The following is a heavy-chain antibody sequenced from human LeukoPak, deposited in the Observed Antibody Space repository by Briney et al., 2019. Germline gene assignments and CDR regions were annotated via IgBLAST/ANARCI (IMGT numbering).Heavy chain of an antibody. CDR1: GFTFSSYE. J-gene: IGHJ3*02. CDR2: ISSSCSTI. V-gene: IGHV3-48*03. Sequence: QSGGSLRLPCAASGFTFSSYEMNWVRQAPGKGQEWVSYISSSCSTIYYADSVKGRFTISRDNAKNSLYLQMNSLRAEDTAVYYCARDPGIYCSGGSCYLHAFDIWGQGTMVTVSS. CDR3: ARDPGIYCSGGSCYLHAFDI. D-gene: IGHD2-15*01.